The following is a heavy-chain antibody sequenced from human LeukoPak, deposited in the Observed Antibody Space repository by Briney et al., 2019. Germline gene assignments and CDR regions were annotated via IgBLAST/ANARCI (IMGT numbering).Heavy chain of an antibody. J-gene: IGHJ6*03. V-gene: IGHV4-34*01. D-gene: IGHD5-18*01. CDR1: GGSFSGYY. CDR2: INHSGST. Sequence: PSETLSLTCAVYGGSFSGYYWSWIRQPPGKGLEWIGEINHSGSTNYNPSLKSRVTISVDTSKNQFSLKLSSVTAADTAVYYCARGRRIQPYSFYYMDVWGKGTTVTVSS. CDR3: ARGRRIQPYSFYYMDV.